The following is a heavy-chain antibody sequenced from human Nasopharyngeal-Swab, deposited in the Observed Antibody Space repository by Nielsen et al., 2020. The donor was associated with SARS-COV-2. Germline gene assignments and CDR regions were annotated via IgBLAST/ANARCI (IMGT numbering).Heavy chain of an antibody. CDR1: GYTFIGYD. CDR2: INPNSGGT. Sequence: ASVKVSCKASGYTFIGYDMHWVRQAPGQGLEWMGRINPNSGGTNFAQKFQGRVTVTRDTSISTAYMELRRLISDDTAVYYCVRDDGGVPGIPKTGPPGAFWGQGTLVTVSS. V-gene: IGHV1-2*06. J-gene: IGHJ4*02. CDR3: VRDDGGVPGIPKTGPPGAF. D-gene: IGHD6-13*01.